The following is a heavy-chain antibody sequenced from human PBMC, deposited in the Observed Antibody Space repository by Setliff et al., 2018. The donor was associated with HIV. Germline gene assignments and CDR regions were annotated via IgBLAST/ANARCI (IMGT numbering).Heavy chain of an antibody. CDR1: GDSISRGGYY. D-gene: IGHD1-1*01. V-gene: IGHV4-31*03. CDR3: ATGRLYYYMDV. Sequence: SETLSLTCTVSGDSISRGGYYWSWIRRHPGGGLDWIGYISYSGSTFYDPSLKSRVTMSLDTSYNQFSLKLNSVTAADTAVYYCATGRLYYYMDVWGKGTTVTVSS. CDR2: ISYSGST. J-gene: IGHJ6*03.